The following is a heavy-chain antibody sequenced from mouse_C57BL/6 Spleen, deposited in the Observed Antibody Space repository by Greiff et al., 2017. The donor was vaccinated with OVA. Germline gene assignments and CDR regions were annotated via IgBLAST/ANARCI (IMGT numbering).Heavy chain of an antibody. V-gene: IGHV1-80*01. D-gene: IGHD1-1*01. J-gene: IGHJ4*01. CDR2: IYPGDGDT. Sequence: VKLVESGAELVKPGASVKISCKASGYAFSSYWMNWVKQRPGKGLEWIGQIYPGDGDTNYNGKFKGKATLTADKSSSTAYMQLSSLTSEDSAVYFCARYYYGSSYYAMDYWGQGTSVTVSS. CDR1: GYAFSSYW. CDR3: ARYYYGSSYYAMDY.